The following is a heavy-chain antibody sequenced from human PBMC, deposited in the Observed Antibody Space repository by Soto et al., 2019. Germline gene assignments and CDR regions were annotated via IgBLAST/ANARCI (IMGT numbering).Heavy chain of an antibody. V-gene: IGHV3-30*18. CDR2: ISYDGSNK. CDR3: AKDGGYSSSSGGFDY. D-gene: IGHD6-6*01. J-gene: IGHJ4*02. Sequence: QVQLVASGGGVVQPGRSLRLSCAASGFTFSSYGMHWVRQAPGKGLEWVAVISYDGSNKYYAHSVKGRFTISRDNSKKTLYLQMNSLRAEDTAVYYCAKDGGYSSSSGGFDYWGQGTLVTVSS. CDR1: GFTFSSYG.